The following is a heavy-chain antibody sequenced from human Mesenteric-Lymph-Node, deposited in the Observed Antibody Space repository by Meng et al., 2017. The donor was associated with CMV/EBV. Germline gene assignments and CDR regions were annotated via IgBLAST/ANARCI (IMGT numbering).Heavy chain of an antibody. CDR3: ARELVYYDSRGYYHPHGY. J-gene: IGHJ4*02. CDR1: GYTFTGYY. CDR2: ISPNSGDT. Sequence: ASVKVSCKTSGYTFTGYYIHWVRQAPGQGLEWMGWISPNSGDTKYAQKFQGRVTMTRDTSVSTAYMDLSRLRSDDTAMYYCARELVYYDSRGYYHPHGYWGQGTLVTVSS. D-gene: IGHD3-22*01. V-gene: IGHV1-2*02.